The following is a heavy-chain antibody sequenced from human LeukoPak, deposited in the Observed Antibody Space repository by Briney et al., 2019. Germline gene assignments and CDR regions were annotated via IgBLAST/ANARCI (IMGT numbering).Heavy chain of an antibody. J-gene: IGHJ6*03. CDR1: GGSISSSSYY. Sequence: PSETLSLTCTVSGGSISSSSYYWGWIRQPPGKGLEWIGSIYYSGSTYYNPSLKSRVTISVDTSKNQFSLKLTSVTAADTAVYYCARSRWVPVRIVGYMDVWGKGTTVTISS. CDR2: IYYSGST. CDR3: ARSRWVPVRIVGYMDV. D-gene: IGHD2/OR15-2a*01. V-gene: IGHV4-39*07.